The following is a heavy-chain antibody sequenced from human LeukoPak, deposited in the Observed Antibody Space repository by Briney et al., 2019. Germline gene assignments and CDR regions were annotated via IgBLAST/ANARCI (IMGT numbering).Heavy chain of an antibody. D-gene: IGHD3-10*01. CDR2: VYSDGRP. CDR1: GGYISRPY. V-gene: IGHV4-59*11. CDR3: ARGGGLYYGDLFSAGYMDV. Sequence: SETLSPTCTVSGGYISRPYWSWIRQPPGEGLECIGYVYSDGRPHLNPSLKSRVTMSIDTSKTQFSLRLTSVTAADAAVYYCARGGGLYYGDLFSAGYMDVWGKGTTVTVSS. J-gene: IGHJ6*03.